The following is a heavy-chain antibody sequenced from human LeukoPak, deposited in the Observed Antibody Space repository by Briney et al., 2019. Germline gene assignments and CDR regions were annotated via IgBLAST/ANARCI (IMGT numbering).Heavy chain of an antibody. Sequence: ASVKVSCKASGYTFTSYDINWVRQATGQGLEWMGYINPNTGGTYYAQKFQDRVTVTRDTSISTAYMDPNRLTSDDTAVYYCATYYDSGVHAFQIWGQGTMVTVSS. J-gene: IGHJ3*02. V-gene: IGHV1-2*02. D-gene: IGHD3-22*01. CDR3: ATYYDSGVHAFQI. CDR2: INPNTGGT. CDR1: GYTFTSYD.